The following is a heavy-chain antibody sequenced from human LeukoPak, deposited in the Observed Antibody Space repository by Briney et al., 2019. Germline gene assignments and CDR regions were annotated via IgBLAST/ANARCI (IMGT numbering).Heavy chain of an antibody. V-gene: IGHV3-23*01. D-gene: IGHD3-9*01. Sequence: PGGSLRLSCAASGFTFSSYAMSWVRQAPGKGLEWVSAISGSGGSTYYADSVKGRFTISRDNSKNTLYLQMNSLRAEDTAVYYCARDSNSGELRYFDWGPTYYYYGMDVWGQGTTVIVSS. J-gene: IGHJ6*02. CDR2: ISGSGGST. CDR3: ARDSNSGELRYFDWGPTYYYYGMDV. CDR1: GFTFSSYA.